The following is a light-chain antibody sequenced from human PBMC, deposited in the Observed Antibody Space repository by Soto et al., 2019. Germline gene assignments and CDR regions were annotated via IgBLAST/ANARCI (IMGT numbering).Light chain of an antibody. V-gene: IGKV3-20*01. CDR2: GAS. J-gene: IGKJ1*01. Sequence: EIVLTQSPGTLSLSPGERATLSCRASQSVSSSYLAWYQQKPGQAPRLLIYGASSRATGIPDRFSGSGSGTVFTLTIIRLEPEDFAVYYCQQYGGSPWTFGQGTKVDIK. CDR3: QQYGGSPWT. CDR1: QSVSSSY.